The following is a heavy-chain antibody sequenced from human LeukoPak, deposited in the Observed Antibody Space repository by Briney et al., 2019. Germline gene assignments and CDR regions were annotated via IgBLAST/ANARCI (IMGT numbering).Heavy chain of an antibody. Sequence: GGSLRLSCAASGFTFSDYSMSWIRQAPGKGLEWVSHISSSSSYTNYADSVKGRFTISRDNGKNSLYLQMSSLRVDDTALYYCAREYYVSVRLGYVDYWGQGALVTVSS. J-gene: IGHJ4*02. CDR3: AREYYVSVRLGYVDY. CDR2: ISSSSSYT. V-gene: IGHV3-11*05. D-gene: IGHD3-10*01. CDR1: GFTFSDYS.